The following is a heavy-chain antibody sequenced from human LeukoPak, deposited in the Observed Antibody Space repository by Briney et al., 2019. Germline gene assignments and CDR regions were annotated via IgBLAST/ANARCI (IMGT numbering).Heavy chain of an antibody. Sequence: SETLSVACTVSGGSISSYYWSWIRQPPGKGLEWIGYIYTSGSTNYNPSLKSRVTISVDTSKNQFSLKLSSVTAADTAVYYCARGYCSSTSCAHYYYMDVWGKGTTVTVSS. D-gene: IGHD2-2*01. CDR1: GGSISSYY. CDR2: IYTSGST. V-gene: IGHV4-4*09. CDR3: ARGYCSSTSCAHYYYMDV. J-gene: IGHJ6*03.